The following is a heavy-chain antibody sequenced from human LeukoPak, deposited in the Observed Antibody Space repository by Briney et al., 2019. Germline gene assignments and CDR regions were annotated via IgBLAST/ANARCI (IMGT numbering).Heavy chain of an antibody. J-gene: IGHJ6*03. Sequence: SETLSLTCTVSGGSLSGYYWSWIRQPPGKGLEWIGYIYYSGSTYYNPSLKSRVTIAVDTSKNQFSLKLSSETAADTAVYYCARHPESYYYYMDVWGKGTTVTISS. CDR1: GGSLSGYY. V-gene: IGHV4-59*08. CDR2: IYYSGST. CDR3: ARHPESYYYYMDV.